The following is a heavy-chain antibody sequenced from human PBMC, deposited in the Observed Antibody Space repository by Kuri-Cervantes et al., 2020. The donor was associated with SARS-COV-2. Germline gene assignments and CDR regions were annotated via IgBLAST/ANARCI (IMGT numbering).Heavy chain of an antibody. CDR2: ISYDGSNK. CDR1: GFTFSSYS. CDR3: ARSNSGSYYRGIDY. J-gene: IGHJ4*02. Sequence: GESLKISCAASGFTFSSYSMNWVRQAPGKGLEWVAVISYDGSNKYYADSVKGRFTISRDNSKNTLYLQMNSLRAEDTAVYYCARSNSGSYYRGIDYWGQGTLVTVSS. V-gene: IGHV3-30*03. D-gene: IGHD1-26*01.